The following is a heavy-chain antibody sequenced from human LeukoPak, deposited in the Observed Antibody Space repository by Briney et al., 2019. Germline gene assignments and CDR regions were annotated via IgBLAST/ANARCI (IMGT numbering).Heavy chain of an antibody. D-gene: IGHD2-15*01. V-gene: IGHV3-30*02. Sequence: PGGSLRLSCAASAFTFSAYGVHRVRQAPGKGLEWVAFIRYDGINTYYADSVKGRFTISRDNSKNTLYLQMNILRAEDTALYYCAKDRNGYCSGAACYSVYFDSWGQGTLVTVSS. CDR1: AFTFSAYG. J-gene: IGHJ4*02. CDR3: AKDRNGYCSGAACYSVYFDS. CDR2: IRYDGINT.